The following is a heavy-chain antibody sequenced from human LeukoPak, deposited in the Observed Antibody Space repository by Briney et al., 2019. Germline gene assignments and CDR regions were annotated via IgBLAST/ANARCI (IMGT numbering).Heavy chain of an antibody. V-gene: IGHV1-18*01. Sequence: ASVKVSCKASGYTFTSYGISWVRQAPGQGREKMGWISAYNGNANYAQKFQGRVTITADESTSTAYMELSSLRSEDTAVYYCASGGGATSTFDYWGQETLVTVSS. CDR2: ISAYNGNA. D-gene: IGHD1-26*01. J-gene: IGHJ4*02. CDR1: GYTFTSYG. CDR3: ASGGGATSTFDY.